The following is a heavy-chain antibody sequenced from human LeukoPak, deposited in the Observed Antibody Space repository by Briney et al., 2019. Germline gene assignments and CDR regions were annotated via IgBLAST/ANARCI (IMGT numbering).Heavy chain of an antibody. D-gene: IGHD3-22*01. CDR1: GFTFSSYA. J-gene: IGHJ4*02. CDR2: ISESTGTT. V-gene: IGHV3-23*01. CDR3: ARTPTLFEYDGSDYFPHNFDY. Sequence: GGSLRLSCAASGFTFSSYAMSWVRQAPVKGLEWVSSISESTGTTYYTSSVKGRFTVSRDNSKNTLYLQINSLRAEDTAVYYCARTPTLFEYDGSDYFPHNFDYWGQGSLVTVSS.